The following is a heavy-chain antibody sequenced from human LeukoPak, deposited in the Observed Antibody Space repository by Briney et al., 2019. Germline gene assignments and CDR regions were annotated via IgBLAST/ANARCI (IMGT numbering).Heavy chain of an antibody. V-gene: IGHV3-33*01. D-gene: IGHD2-2*02. CDR1: GFTFSSYG. CDR3: VRGGCSSTSCYNYFDY. CDR2: IWYDGSNK. J-gene: IGHJ4*02. Sequence: GGSLRLSCAASGFTFSSYGMHWVRQAPGKGLEWVAVIWYDGSNKYYADSVKGRFTISRDNSKNTLYLQMNSLRAEDTAVYYCVRGGCSSTSCYNYFDYWGQGTLVTVSS.